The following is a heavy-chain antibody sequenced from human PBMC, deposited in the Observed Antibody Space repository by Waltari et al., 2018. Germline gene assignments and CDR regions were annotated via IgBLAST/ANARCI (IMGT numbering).Heavy chain of an antibody. CDR1: GFTFTNYW. CDR3: SANFQH. J-gene: IGHJ1*01. V-gene: IGHV3-74*01. D-gene: IGHD6-25*01. Sequence: EVQLVESGGGLVQPGGSLSLSCTASGFTFTNYWMHWVRQAPGKGLVWVSRINSDATTTNYADSVKGRFTISRDNAKNTVSLQMNSLTVEDTAVYYCSANFQHWGQGTLVTVSS. CDR2: INSDATTT.